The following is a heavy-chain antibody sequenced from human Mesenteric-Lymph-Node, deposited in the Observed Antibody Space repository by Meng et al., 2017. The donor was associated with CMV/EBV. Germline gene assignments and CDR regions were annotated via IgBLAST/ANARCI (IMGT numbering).Heavy chain of an antibody. CDR1: GFTFSNAW. D-gene: IGHD3-10*01. Sequence: QTLSLTCAASGFTFSNAWMSWVRQAPGKGLEWVGFIRSKPYGGTTEYAASVKGRFTISRDDSKSIAYLQMNSLTTEDTALYYCTRFYGAGSFSPWGQGTLVTVSS. J-gene: IGHJ5*02. CDR2: IRSKPYGGTT. CDR3: TRFYGAGSFSP. V-gene: IGHV3-49*04.